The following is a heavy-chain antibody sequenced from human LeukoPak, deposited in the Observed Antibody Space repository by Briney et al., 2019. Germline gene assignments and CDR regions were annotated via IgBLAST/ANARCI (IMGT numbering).Heavy chain of an antibody. Sequence: PGRSLRLSCAASGFTFVDYAMHWVRQGPGKGLEWVSGISWNSGSIGYADSVKRRFTISRDNAKNSLYLQMNTLRAEDTALYYCAKDMADFLTGSEFYGMDVWGQGTTVTVSS. J-gene: IGHJ6*02. CDR2: ISWNSGSI. V-gene: IGHV3-9*01. CDR1: GFTFVDYA. D-gene: IGHD3-9*01. CDR3: AKDMADFLTGSEFYGMDV.